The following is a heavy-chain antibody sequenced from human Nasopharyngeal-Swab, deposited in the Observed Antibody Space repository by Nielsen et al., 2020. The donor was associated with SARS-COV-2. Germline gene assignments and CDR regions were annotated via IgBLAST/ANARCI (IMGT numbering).Heavy chain of an antibody. V-gene: IGHV3-23*01. CDR2: INGDAKET. CDR1: GFTFTTYA. J-gene: IGHJ4*02. D-gene: IGHD4-23*01. CDR3: ARGWSNYGGDIHY. Sequence: GESLKISCVASGFTFTTYAMNWVRQAQGKGLEWVSSINGDAKETFYADSVRGRFTISRDNSGNALYLQMNSLRADDTALYYYARGWSNYGGDIHYWGQGTLVTVAS.